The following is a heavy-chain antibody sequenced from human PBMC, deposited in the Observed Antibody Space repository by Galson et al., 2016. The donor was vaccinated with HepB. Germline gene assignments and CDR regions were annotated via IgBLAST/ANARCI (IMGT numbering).Heavy chain of an antibody. J-gene: IGHJ1*01. Sequence: CAISGDSVSSNSATWNWIRQSPSRGLEWLGRTYYRSAWLDDYAISVKSRISINPDTSKNQFSLNLSSVTAADTAVYYCAAGYNWDFWGPGTLVSVS. CDR3: AAGYNWDF. CDR1: GDSVSSNSAT. V-gene: IGHV6-1*01. D-gene: IGHD1-7*01. CDR2: TYYRSAWLD.